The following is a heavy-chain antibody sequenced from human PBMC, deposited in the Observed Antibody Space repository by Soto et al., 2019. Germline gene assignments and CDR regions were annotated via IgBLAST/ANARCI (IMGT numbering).Heavy chain of an antibody. J-gene: IGHJ6*02. CDR2: ISSSSSTI. CDR3: ARVQQPVVVSIYGMDV. Sequence: GGSLRLSCAASGFTFSSYSMNWVRQAPGKGLEWVSYISSSSSTIYYADSVKGRFTISRDNAKNSLYLQMNSLRDEDTAVYYCARVQQPVVVSIYGMDVWGQGTTVTVSS. D-gene: IGHD6-13*01. V-gene: IGHV3-48*02. CDR1: GFTFSSYS.